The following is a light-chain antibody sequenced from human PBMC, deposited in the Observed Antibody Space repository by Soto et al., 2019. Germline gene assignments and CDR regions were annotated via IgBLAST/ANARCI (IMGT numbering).Light chain of an antibody. J-gene: IGLJ1*01. V-gene: IGLV2-14*03. CDR1: SSDVGGYNY. CDR3: SSYTSSSTLSTYV. Sequence: QSVLTQPASVSRSPGQSITISCTGTSSDVGGYNYVSWYQHHPGKAPKLMIYDVSNRPSGVSNRFSGSKSGNTASLVISGLQAEDEADYYCSSYTSSSTLSTYVFGTGTKSPS. CDR2: DVS.